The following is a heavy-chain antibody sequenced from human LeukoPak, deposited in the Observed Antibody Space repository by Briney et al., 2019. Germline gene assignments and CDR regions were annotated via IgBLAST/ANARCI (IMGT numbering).Heavy chain of an antibody. J-gene: IGHJ4*02. V-gene: IGHV5-51*01. CDR1: GSIFTTYW. Sequence: GASLQISCRGSGSIFTTYWIGCVRQLPGKGLEWMGIIYPGDSDTRYTPSFQGQVTISADKSINTAYLQWSSLRASDTAMYYCARRQGCSSSSCPPDYWGQGTLVTVSS. D-gene: IGHD2-2*01. CDR3: ARRQGCSSSSCPPDY. CDR2: IYPGDSDT.